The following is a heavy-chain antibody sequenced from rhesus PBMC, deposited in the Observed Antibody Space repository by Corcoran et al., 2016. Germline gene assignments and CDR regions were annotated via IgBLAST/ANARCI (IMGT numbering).Heavy chain of an antibody. CDR1: GYTFTSSY. CDR2: ISPYNGNK. Sequence: QVQLVQSGAEIKQPVASLTLSCRASGYTFTSSYIPWLRPPPCKGLEWIGLISPYNGNKGNEHRFQGRVALTSDTANGTGYMELSSLKAEDTAVYYCATETSSSEYLEFWGQGALVTVSS. J-gene: IGHJ1*01. V-gene: IGHV1-180*01. CDR3: ATETSSSEYLEF.